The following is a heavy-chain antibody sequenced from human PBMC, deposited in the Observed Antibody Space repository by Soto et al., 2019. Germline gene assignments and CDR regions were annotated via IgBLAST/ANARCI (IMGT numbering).Heavy chain of an antibody. V-gene: IGHV4-4*02. CDR1: SGSISSSNW. D-gene: IGHD1-7*01. CDR2: IYHSGST. J-gene: IGHJ3*02. CDR3: ARKTRTGTAPRFLFPRSGARDVFDI. Sequence: SETLSLSCAVSSGSISSSNWWSWVRPPPGKGLEWIGEIYHSGSTNYNPSLKSRVTISVDKSKNQFSLKLSSVTAADTAVYYCARKTRTGTAPRFLFPRSGARDVFDIWGQGSLVT.